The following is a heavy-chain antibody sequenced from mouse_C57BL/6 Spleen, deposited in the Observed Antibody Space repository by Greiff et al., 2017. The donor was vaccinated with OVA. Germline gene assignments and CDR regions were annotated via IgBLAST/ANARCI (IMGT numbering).Heavy chain of an antibody. CDR3: ATYGNYWYFDV. D-gene: IGHD2-1*01. Sequence: VQLKQPGAELVKPGASVKVSCKASGYTFTSYWMHWVKQRPGQGLEWIGRIHPSDSDTNYNQKFKGKATLTVDKSSSTAYMQLSSLTSEDSAVYYCATYGNYWYFDVWGTGTTVTVSS. V-gene: IGHV1-74*01. J-gene: IGHJ1*03. CDR1: GYTFTSYW. CDR2: IHPSDSDT.